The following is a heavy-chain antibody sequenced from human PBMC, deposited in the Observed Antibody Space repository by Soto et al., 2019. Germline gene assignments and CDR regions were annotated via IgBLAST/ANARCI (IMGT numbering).Heavy chain of an antibody. D-gene: IGHD4-17*01. V-gene: IGHV3-53*01. CDR2: IYSGGST. CDR1: GFTVSSNY. CDR3: ARGPYGDDKYFDP. Sequence: EVQLVESGGGLIQPGGSLRLSCAASGFTVSSNYMSWVRQAPGKGLEWVSVIYSGGSTYYADSVKGRVTISRDNSKNTLYLQMNSLRAEDTAVYYCARGPYGDDKYFDPWGQGTLVTVSS. J-gene: IGHJ5*02.